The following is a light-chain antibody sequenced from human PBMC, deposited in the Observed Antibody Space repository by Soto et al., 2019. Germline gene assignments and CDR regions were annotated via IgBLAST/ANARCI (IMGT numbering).Light chain of an antibody. Sequence: QSALTQPASVSGSPGQSITISCTGTSSDVGGYNYVSWYQQHPGKAPKLMIYEVSNRPSGVSNRFSGSKSDNTASLTISGLQAEDEGDYYCTSHTSISTVVFGGGTKLTVL. J-gene: IGLJ2*01. CDR3: TSHTSISTVV. CDR1: SSDVGGYNY. CDR2: EVS. V-gene: IGLV2-14*01.